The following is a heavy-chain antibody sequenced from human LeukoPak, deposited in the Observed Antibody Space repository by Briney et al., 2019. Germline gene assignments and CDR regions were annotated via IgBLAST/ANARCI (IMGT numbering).Heavy chain of an antibody. CDR1: SESFSTYY. Sequence: SETLSLTCAVYSESFSTYYWNWIRQPPGKGLEWIGEINHSGSTTYNPSLKSRVTISVDMSKNQFSLKLSSVTAADTAVYYCARVYYDSSGYFTGEYYFDYWGQGTLVTVSS. J-gene: IGHJ4*02. D-gene: IGHD3-22*01. CDR3: ARVYYDSSGYFTGEYYFDY. CDR2: INHSGST. V-gene: IGHV4-34*01.